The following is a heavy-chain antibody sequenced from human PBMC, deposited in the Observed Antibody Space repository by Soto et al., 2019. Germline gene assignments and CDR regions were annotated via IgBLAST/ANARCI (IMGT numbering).Heavy chain of an antibody. Sequence: AGSLRLSCAASGFTISSYSMHWIRQAPGKGLEWVAVISYDGSNKYYADSVKGRFTMTRNTSISTAYMELSSLRSEDTAVYYCARGRNGYSPWGQGTLVTVSS. CDR3: ARGRNGYSP. V-gene: IGHV3-30-3*01. D-gene: IGHD5-18*01. CDR1: GFTISSYS. CDR2: ISYDGSNK. J-gene: IGHJ5*02.